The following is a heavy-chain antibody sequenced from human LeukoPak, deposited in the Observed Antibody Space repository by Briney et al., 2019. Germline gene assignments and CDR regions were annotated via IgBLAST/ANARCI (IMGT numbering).Heavy chain of an antibody. J-gene: IGHJ4*02. D-gene: IGHD3-3*01. CDR2: IKGDGIST. V-gene: IGHV3-74*01. CDR1: EFMFSMYC. Sequence: GGSLRLSCTASEFMFSMYCMSWVRHAPGQGLVWVSRIKGDGISTNYADSVKGRFTISRDIAKNTLYLQMNSLRAEDTGVYYCAKDHYWSIDYWGRGTLVTVSS. CDR3: AKDHYWSIDY.